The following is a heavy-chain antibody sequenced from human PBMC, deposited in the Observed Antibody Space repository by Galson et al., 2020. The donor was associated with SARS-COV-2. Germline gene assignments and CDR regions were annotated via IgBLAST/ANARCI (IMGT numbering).Heavy chain of an antibody. CDR1: GFTFSNYA. J-gene: IGHJ4*02. Sequence: GGSLRLSCAASGFTFSNYAMSWVRQAPGKGLEWVAAITSSGSSTYYADSVKGRITISRDNSKNTLYLQMNSLRAEDTAVCYCAKKYGSGWTKGFDYWGQGTLVTVSS. CDR3: AKKYGSGWTKGFDY. V-gene: IGHV3-23*01. D-gene: IGHD6-19*01. CDR2: ITSSGSST.